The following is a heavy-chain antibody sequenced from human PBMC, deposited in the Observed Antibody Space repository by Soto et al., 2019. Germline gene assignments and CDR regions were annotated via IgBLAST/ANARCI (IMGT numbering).Heavy chain of an antibody. Sequence: ASVKVSCKASGGTFSSYAISWVRQAPGQGLEWMGGIIPIFGTANYAQKFQGRVTITADKSTSTAYMELSSLRSEDTAVYYCARIIGCSSTSCCFTDAFDIWGQGTMVTVSS. CDR2: IIPIFGTA. D-gene: IGHD2-2*01. V-gene: IGHV1-69*06. J-gene: IGHJ3*02. CDR1: GGTFSSYA. CDR3: ARIIGCSSTSCCFTDAFDI.